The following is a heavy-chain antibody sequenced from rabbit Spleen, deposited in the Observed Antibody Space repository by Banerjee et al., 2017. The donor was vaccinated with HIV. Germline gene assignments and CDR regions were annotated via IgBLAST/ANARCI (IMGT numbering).Heavy chain of an antibody. CDR1: GVSFSDKDV. CDR3: ARDTGTSFSTYGMDL. Sequence: QEQLVESGGGLVQPEGSLTLTCKASGVSFSDKDVMCWVRQAPGKGLEWIACIDSGSRDFAYYASWAKGRFTISKTSSTTVTLQMTSLTVADTATYFCARDTGTSFSTYGMDLWAQAPWSPS. CDR2: IDSGSRDFA. D-gene: IGHD8-1*01. J-gene: IGHJ6*01. V-gene: IGHV1S45*01.